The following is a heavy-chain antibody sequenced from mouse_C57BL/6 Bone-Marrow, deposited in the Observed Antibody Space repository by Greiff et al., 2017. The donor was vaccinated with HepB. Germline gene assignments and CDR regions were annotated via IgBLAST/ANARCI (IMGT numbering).Heavy chain of an antibody. J-gene: IGHJ1*03. CDR3: ASSLGFDV. Sequence: EVQLQESGPGLVKPSQSLSLTCSVTGYSITSGYYWNWIRQFPGNKLEWMGYISYDGSNNYNPSLKNRISITRDTSKNQFFLKLNSVTTENTATYYCASSLGFDVWGTGTTVTVSS. V-gene: IGHV3-6*01. CDR1: GYSITSGYY. CDR2: ISYDGSN. D-gene: IGHD4-1*01.